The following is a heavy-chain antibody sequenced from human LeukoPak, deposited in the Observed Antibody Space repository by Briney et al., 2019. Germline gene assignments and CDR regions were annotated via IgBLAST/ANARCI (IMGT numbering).Heavy chain of an antibody. D-gene: IGHD2-15*01. CDR1: GFTFSSYS. Sequence: PGGSLRLSCAASGFTFSSYSMNWVRQAPGKGLEWVSYISSSSSTLYYADSVKGRFTISRDNAKNSLYLQMNSLRAEDTAVYYCASIGYCSGGSCYSSAVFDYWGQGTLVTVSS. J-gene: IGHJ4*02. CDR2: ISSSSSTL. V-gene: IGHV3-48*01. CDR3: ASIGYCSGGSCYSSAVFDY.